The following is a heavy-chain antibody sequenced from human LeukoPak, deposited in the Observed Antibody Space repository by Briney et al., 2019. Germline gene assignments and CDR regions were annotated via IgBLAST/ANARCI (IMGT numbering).Heavy chain of an antibody. CDR2: ISSSGSTI. D-gene: IGHD6-6*01. Sequence: GGSLRLSCAASGFTFSDYYMSWIRQAPGKGLEWVSYISSSGSTIYYADSVKGRFTISRDNAKNSLYLQMNSLRAEDTAVYYCARSGSFYSSSSPFDYWGQGTLVTASS. J-gene: IGHJ4*02. V-gene: IGHV3-11*04. CDR3: ARSGSFYSSSSPFDY. CDR1: GFTFSDYY.